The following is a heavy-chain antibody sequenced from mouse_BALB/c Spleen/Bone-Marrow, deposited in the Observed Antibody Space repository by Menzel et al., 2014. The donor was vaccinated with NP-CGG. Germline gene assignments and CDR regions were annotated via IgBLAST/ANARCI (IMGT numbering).Heavy chain of an antibody. D-gene: IGHD2-14*01. CDR1: GYTLTNYW. V-gene: IGHV1-63*02. CDR3: AKEDRTEEYYYVMDY. CDR2: IYPGGIYT. Sequence: QVHVKQSGAELVRPGTSVKISCKASGYTLTNYWLGWVRQRPGHGLEWIGDIYPGGIYTNYNEKFKGKATLTADTSSSTAYMQLSSLTSEDSAVYFCAKEDRTEEYYYVMDYWGQGTSVTVSS. J-gene: IGHJ4*01.